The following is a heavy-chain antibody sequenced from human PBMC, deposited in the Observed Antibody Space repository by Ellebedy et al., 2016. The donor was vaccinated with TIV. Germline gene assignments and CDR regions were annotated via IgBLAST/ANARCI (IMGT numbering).Heavy chain of an antibody. CDR2: ISAYNGNT. J-gene: IGHJ6*02. CDR3: ARDNGVGATDYYYGIDV. D-gene: IGHD1-26*01. V-gene: IGHV1-18*04. CDR1: GYTFTSYG. Sequence: AASVKVSCKASGYTFTSYGISWVRQAPGQGLEWMGWISAYNGNTNYAQNLQGRVTMTTDISTSTAYMELRSLRSDDTAVYNCARDNGVGATDYYYGIDVWGQGTTVTVSS.